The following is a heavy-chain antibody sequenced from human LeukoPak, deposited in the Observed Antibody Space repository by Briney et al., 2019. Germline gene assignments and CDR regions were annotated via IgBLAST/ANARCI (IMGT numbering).Heavy chain of an antibody. J-gene: IGHJ4*02. CDR2: IYSGGSI. D-gene: IGHD3-22*01. CDR1: GFSVSSNY. V-gene: IGHV3-66*01. CDR3: ARARYYYDSSGSDY. Sequence: GGSLRLSCAASGFSVSSNYMSWVRQAPGKGLEWVSVIYSGGSIYYADSVKGRFTISRDNSKNTLYLQMNSLRAEDTAVYCCARARYYYDSSGSDYWGQGTLVTVSS.